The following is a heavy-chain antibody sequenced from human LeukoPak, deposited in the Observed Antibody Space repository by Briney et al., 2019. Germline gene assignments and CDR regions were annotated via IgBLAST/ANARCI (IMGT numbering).Heavy chain of an antibody. J-gene: IGHJ4*02. V-gene: IGHV3-21*01. CDR2: ISSSSSYI. Sequence: GGSLRVSCAASGFTFSSYSMNWVSQAPGKGMEWVSSISSSSSYIYYADSVKGRLTISRDNAKNSLYLQMNSLRAEDTAVYYCARWPYSSSYYFDYWGQGTLVTVSS. D-gene: IGHD6-6*01. CDR3: ARWPYSSSYYFDY. CDR1: GFTFSSYS.